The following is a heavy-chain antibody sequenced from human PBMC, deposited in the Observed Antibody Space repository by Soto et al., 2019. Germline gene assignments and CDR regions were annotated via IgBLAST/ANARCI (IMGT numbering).Heavy chain of an antibody. CDR1: GGSFSGYY. D-gene: IGHD6-13*01. Sequence: SETLSLTCAVYGGSFSGYYWSWIRQPPGKGLEWIGEINHSGSTNYNPSLKSRVTISVDTSKNQFSLKLTSVTAADTAVYYCVRGVAAVGTDWFDPWGQGTLVTVSS. J-gene: IGHJ5*02. CDR3: VRGVAAVGTDWFDP. CDR2: INHSGST. V-gene: IGHV4-34*01.